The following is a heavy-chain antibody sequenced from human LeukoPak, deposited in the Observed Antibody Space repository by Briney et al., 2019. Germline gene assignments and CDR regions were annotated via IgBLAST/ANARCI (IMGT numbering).Heavy chain of an antibody. CDR1: GFTFSSYS. CDR3: ARDYRPRGYYYDSSGYYPGY. J-gene: IGHJ4*02. V-gene: IGHV3-21*01. CDR2: ISSSSSYI. Sequence: GGSLRLSCAASGFTFSSYSMNWVRQAPGKGLEWVSSISSSSSYIYYADSVKGRFTISRDNAKNSLYRQMNSLRAEDTAVYYCARDYRPRGYYYDSSGYYPGYWGQGTLVTVSS. D-gene: IGHD3-22*01.